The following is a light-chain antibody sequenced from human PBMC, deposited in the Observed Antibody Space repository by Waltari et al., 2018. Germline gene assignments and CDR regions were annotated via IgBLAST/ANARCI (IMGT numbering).Light chain of an antibody. CDR2: DTS. V-gene: IGKV3-11*01. CDR3: QQRSTWPLT. Sequence: EIVLTQSPATLSLSPGARATLSCRASQSVASYLLWYQHKPGQAPRLLIYDTSNRAAGLPGRFSGSGSGTDFTLTISSLEPEDSALYYCQQRSTWPLTFGGGTKVEIK. CDR1: QSVASY. J-gene: IGKJ4*01.